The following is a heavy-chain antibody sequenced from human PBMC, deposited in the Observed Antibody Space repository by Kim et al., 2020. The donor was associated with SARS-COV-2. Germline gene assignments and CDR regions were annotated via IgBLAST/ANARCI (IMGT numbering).Heavy chain of an antibody. J-gene: IGHJ4*02. V-gene: IGHV3-30*18. CDR2: VSYDGGIK. D-gene: IGHD3-10*01. Sequence: GGSLRLSCAASGFMLSNHGMHWVRRAPGKGLEWVAAVSYDGGIKHYAESVKGRFTISRDNSKNTLYLQMNSLRAEDTAVYYCAKEGGRAGSTLQAFNAHWGQGTLVTVSS. CDR3: AKEGGRAGSTLQAFNAH. CDR1: GFMLSNHG.